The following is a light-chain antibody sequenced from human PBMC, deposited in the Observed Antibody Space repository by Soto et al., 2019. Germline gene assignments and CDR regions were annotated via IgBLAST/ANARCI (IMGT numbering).Light chain of an antibody. CDR2: GAS. CDR3: QQYNNWPPLT. Sequence: EIVLTQSPGTLSLSPGERATLSCRASQSVSSIYLAWYQQKPGQAPRLLIYGASSRPTGIPDRFSGSGSGTDFTLTISRLEPEDFAVYYCQQYNNWPPLTFGPGTKVDIK. J-gene: IGKJ3*01. CDR1: QSVSSIY. V-gene: IGKV3-20*01.